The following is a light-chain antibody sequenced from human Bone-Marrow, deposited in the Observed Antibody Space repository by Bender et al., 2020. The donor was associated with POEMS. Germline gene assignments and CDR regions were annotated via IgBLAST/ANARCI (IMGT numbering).Light chain of an antibody. J-gene: IGLJ2*01. CDR2: EVS. CDR3: SSYTSSTTL. Sequence: QSALTQPASVSGSPGQSITISCTGTSNDVGNYNFVSWYRQHPGKAPKLMIYEVSSRPSGVPDRFSGSKSGNTASLTISGLQAEDEADYYCSSYTSSTTLFGGGTTVTVL. V-gene: IGLV2-14*02. CDR1: SNDVGNYNF.